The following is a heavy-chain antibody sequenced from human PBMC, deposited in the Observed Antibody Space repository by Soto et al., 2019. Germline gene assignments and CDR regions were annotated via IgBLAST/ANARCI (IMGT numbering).Heavy chain of an antibody. CDR2: LGPNSGGT. V-gene: IGHV1-2*04. CDR1: GYTFTDYH. CDR3: AVEYSSSVAALDV. J-gene: IGHJ6*02. D-gene: IGHD6-6*01. Sequence: GASVKVSCKASGYTFTDYHIHWVRQAPGQGLEWMGWLGPNSGGTNCAQKFQGWVTMTRDTSINTAYMELTRLSSDDTAVYYCAVEYSSSVAALDVWGQGTTVTVSS.